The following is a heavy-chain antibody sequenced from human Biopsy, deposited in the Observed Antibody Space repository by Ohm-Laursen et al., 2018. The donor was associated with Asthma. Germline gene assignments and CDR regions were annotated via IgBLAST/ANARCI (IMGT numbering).Heavy chain of an antibody. CDR1: GGYMRSGNYY. CDR3: VRGSSSWHHGPFHYYYGLDV. CDR2: IYYSGTT. D-gene: IGHD6-13*01. Sequence: PSDTLSLTCSPSSGSGGYMRSGNYYWGWIRQPPGKGLEWIGSIYYSGTTYYNPSLESRVTVSADTSKNQFSLKLTSVTAADTAVYYCVRGSSSWHHGPFHYYYGLDVGGQGTTATVSS. J-gene: IGHJ6*02. V-gene: IGHV4-39*01.